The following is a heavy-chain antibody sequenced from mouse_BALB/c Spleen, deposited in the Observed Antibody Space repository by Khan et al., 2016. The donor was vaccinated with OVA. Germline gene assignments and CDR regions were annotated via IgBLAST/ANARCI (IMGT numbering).Heavy chain of an antibody. Sequence: VQLQQSGAELAKPGASVKMSCTASGFTFINYWLLWVKQRPGQGLAWIGYINPSTGYTEYNQNFKDKATLTADKSSSTAYMQLSSLTSEDSAVYYCARRSLRWDFDYWGQGTPVTVSS. CDR3: ARRSLRWDFDY. V-gene: IGHV1-7*01. CDR2: INPSTGYT. CDR1: GFTFINYW. D-gene: IGHD1-1*01. J-gene: IGHJ2*01.